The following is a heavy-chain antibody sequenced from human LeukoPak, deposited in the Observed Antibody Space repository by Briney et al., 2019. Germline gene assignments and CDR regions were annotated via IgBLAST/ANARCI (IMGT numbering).Heavy chain of an antibody. CDR2: ISGSGGST. CDR1: GFTFSSYA. Sequence: GGSLRLSCAASGFTFSSYAMSWVRQAPGKGLEWVSAISGSGGSTYYPDSVKGRFIISRDNSKNTLYLQMNSLRAEDTAVYYSAGRYCSSMSCTDYYYGMDVWGQGTTVTVSS. V-gene: IGHV3-23*01. D-gene: IGHD2-2*01. CDR3: AGRYCSSMSCTDYYYGMDV. J-gene: IGHJ6*02.